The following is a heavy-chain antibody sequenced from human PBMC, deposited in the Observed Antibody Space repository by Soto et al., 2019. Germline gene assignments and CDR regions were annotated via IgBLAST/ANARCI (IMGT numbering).Heavy chain of an antibody. Sequence: PGGCLRIPCAASGFTFSNARMNKVGQAPERGLEWVGRIKSKTDGGTTDYAAPVKGRFTISRDDSKNTLYLQMNSLKTEDTAVYYCTTEYYDISAQVAFDIWGQGTMVTVSS. V-gene: IGHV3-15*01. CDR1: GFTFSNAR. CDR3: TTEYYDISAQVAFDI. D-gene: IGHD3-22*01. J-gene: IGHJ3*02. CDR2: IKSKTDGGTT.